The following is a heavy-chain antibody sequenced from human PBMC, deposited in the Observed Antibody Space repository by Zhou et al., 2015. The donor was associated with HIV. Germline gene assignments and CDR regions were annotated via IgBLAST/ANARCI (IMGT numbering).Heavy chain of an antibody. CDR1: GYTFTGYY. Sequence: QVQLVQSGAEVKKPGASVKVSCKASGYTFTGYYMHWVRQAPGQGLEWMGWINPNSGGTNYAQKFQGRVTITADESTSTAYMELSSLRSEDTAVYYCARDLSRLAAKFAFGYWGQGTLVTVSS. CDR2: INPNSGGT. V-gene: IGHV1-2*02. D-gene: IGHD2-15*01. CDR3: ARDLSRLAAKFAFGY. J-gene: IGHJ4*02.